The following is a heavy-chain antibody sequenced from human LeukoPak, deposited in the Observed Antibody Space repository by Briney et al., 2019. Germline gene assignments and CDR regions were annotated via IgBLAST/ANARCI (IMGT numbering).Heavy chain of an antibody. CDR2: ISGSGGST. CDR1: GFTFSSDA. V-gene: IGHV3-23*01. CDR3: AKDGGKYYYDSSGYYY. D-gene: IGHD3-22*01. J-gene: IGHJ4*02. Sequence: PGGSLRLSCAASGFTFSSDAMSWVRQAPGKGLEWVSAISGSGGSTYYADSVKGRFTISRDNSQNTLYLQMNSLRAEDTAVYYCAKDGGKYYYDSSGYYYWGQGTLVTVSS.